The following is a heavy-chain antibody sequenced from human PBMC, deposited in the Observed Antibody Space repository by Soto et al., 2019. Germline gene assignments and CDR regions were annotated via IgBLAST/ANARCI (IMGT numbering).Heavy chain of an antibody. J-gene: IGHJ4*02. CDR3: ARPPPLARPLGPDAY. Sequence: GGSLRLSCAASGFTLSDYYMSWIRQAPGKGLEWVSYISGSGSTIYYADSVKGRFTISRDNAKNSLYLQMNSLRAEDTAVYYCARPPPLARPLGPDAYWGQGTLVTVSS. D-gene: IGHD6-6*01. V-gene: IGHV3-11*01. CDR2: ISGSGSTI. CDR1: GFTLSDYY.